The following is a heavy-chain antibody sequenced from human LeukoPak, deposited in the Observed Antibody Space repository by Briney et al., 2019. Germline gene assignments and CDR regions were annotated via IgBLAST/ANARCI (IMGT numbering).Heavy chain of an antibody. V-gene: IGHV3-7*01. D-gene: IGHD6-19*01. CDR1: GFTFTTYW. CDR3: ARHPQNQQWLHYYFDY. CDR2: INQDGTEK. Sequence: AGGSLRLSCAASGFTFTTYWMSWVRQLPGKGLEWVANINQDGTEKYYVDSVKGRFTISRDNAKNSLDLQMNSLRAEDTAVYYCARHPQNQQWLHYYFDYWGQGTLVTVSS. J-gene: IGHJ4*02.